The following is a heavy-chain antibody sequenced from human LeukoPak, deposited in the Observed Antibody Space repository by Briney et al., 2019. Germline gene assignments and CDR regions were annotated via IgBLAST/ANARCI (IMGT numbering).Heavy chain of an antibody. CDR1: GFTFSSYW. Sequence: GGSLRLSCEASGFTFSSYWMSWVRQAPGKGLEWVAHIKEDESDEYYVDSVRGRFTASRDNAKNSVNLQMNSLRVEDTAVYYCARWRGRQSEFDYWGQGTLITVSS. J-gene: IGHJ4*02. D-gene: IGHD1-1*01. CDR2: IKEDESDE. CDR3: ARWRGRQSEFDY. V-gene: IGHV3-7*01.